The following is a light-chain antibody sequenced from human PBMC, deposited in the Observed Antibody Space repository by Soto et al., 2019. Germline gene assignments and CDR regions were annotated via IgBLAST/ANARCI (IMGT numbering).Light chain of an antibody. V-gene: IGKV1-39*01. Sequence: DIQMTQSPSSVSASVGDRVTITCRASQSISSYLNWYQQKPGKAPKLLIYAASSLQSGVPSRFSGSGSGTDFSLTVSSLQPEDFATYYCHQSYDIPTFGQGTRLEIK. CDR1: QSISSY. CDR2: AAS. J-gene: IGKJ5*01. CDR3: HQSYDIPT.